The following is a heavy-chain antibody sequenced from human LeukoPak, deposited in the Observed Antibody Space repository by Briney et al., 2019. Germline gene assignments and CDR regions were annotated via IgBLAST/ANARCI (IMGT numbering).Heavy chain of an antibody. CDR3: ARDESSGYFWAY. Sequence: GGSLRLSCAASGFTVSSNYMSWVRHAPGKGLEWVSVIYSGGSSYYADSVKGRFTISRDNSKNTLYLQMNSLRAGDTAVYYCARDESSGYFWAYWGQGTLVTFSS. D-gene: IGHD3-22*01. CDR2: IYSGGSS. J-gene: IGHJ4*02. V-gene: IGHV3-66*01. CDR1: GFTVSSNY.